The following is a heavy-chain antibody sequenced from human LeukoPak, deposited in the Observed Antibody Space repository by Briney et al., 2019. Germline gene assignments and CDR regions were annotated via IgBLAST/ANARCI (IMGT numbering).Heavy chain of an antibody. CDR1: GFTFDDYA. CDR2: ISGDGGST. V-gene: IGHV3-43*02. J-gene: IGHJ4*02. Sequence: PGGSLRLSCAASGFTFDDYAMHWVRQAPGKGLEWVSLISGDGGSTYYADSVKGRFTISRDNSKNSLYLQMNSLRAEDTAVYYCARDPPYYDSSGYYYDYWGQGTLVTVSS. CDR3: ARDPPYYDSSGYYYDY. D-gene: IGHD3-22*01.